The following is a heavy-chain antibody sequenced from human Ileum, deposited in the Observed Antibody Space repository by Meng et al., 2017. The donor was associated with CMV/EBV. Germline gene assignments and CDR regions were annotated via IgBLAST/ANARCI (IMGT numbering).Heavy chain of an antibody. J-gene: IGHJ4*02. V-gene: IGHV4-59*13. D-gene: IGHD4/OR15-4a*01. CDR2: VFYTGDY. CDR1: GGPMSDYY. CDR3: ASNRYAANYDPDY. Sequence: GSLRLSCTVSGGPMSDYYWTWIRQSPGKGLEWIGYVFYTGDYNYNPALESRVSMSVDTSKKQFSLNLSAVTAADTAVYYCASNRYAANYDPDYWAQGMPVTVSS.